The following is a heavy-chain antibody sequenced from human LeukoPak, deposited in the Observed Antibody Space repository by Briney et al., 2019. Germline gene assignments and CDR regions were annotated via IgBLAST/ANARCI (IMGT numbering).Heavy chain of an antibody. J-gene: IGHJ6*03. CDR1: GFTFSSYA. CDR3: AKRRGLELLYYYYMDV. D-gene: IGHD1-7*01. Sequence: GGSLRLSCAASGFTFSSYAMSWVRQAPGKGLEWVSAISGSGGSTYYADSVKGRFTISRDNSKNTLFLQMNSLRAEDTAVYYCAKRRGLELLYYYYMDVWGKGTTVTVSS. CDR2: ISGSGGST. V-gene: IGHV3-23*01.